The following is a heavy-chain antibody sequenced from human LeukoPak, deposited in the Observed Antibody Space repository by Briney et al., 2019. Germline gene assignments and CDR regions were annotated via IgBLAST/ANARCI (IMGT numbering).Heavy chain of an antibody. CDR2: ISSSSSYI. CDR3: ARDLDSGYDLYFDY. V-gene: IGHV3-21*01. D-gene: IGHD5-12*01. J-gene: IGHJ4*02. CDR1: GFTFSSYG. Sequence: GGSLRLSCAASGFTFSSYGMNWVRQAPGKGLEWVSSISSSSSYIYYADSVKGRFTISRDNAKNSLYLQMNSLRAEDTAVYYCARDLDSGYDLYFDYWGQGTLVTVSS.